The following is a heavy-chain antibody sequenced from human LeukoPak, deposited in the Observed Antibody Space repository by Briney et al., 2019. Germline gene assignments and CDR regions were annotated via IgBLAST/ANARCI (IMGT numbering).Heavy chain of an antibody. CDR2: IYYSGST. V-gene: IGHV4-59*12. Sequence: SETLSLTCTVSGGSISNYYWSWIRQPPGKGLEWIGSIYYSGSTYYNPSLKSRVTISVDTSKNQFSLKLSSVTAADTAVYYCARDYQGGYGDKTVDYWGQGTLVTVSS. J-gene: IGHJ4*02. D-gene: IGHD5-18*01. CDR1: GGSISNYY. CDR3: ARDYQGGYGDKTVDY.